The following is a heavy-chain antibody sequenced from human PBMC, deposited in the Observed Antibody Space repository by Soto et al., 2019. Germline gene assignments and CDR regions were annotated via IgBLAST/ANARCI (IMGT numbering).Heavy chain of an antibody. V-gene: IGHV3-30-3*01. J-gene: IGHJ6*02. CDR2: ISFDGSNQ. Sequence: GGSLSLSWAASKFTYSSYPMHWVRQKPGKGLEWVALISFDGSNQYYPDSVKGRFTISRDNSRNTLYLQMNSLRAGDTAVYYCARARSSGYYPHYSMDVWRQGTTVTVSS. CDR1: KFTYSSYP. D-gene: IGHD3-22*01. CDR3: ARARSSGYYPHYSMDV.